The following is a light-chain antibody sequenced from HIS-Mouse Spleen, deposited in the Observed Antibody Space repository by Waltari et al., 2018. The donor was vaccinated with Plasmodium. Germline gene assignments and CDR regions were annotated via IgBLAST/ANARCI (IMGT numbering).Light chain of an antibody. J-gene: IGKJ1*01. CDR3: QQSYSTWT. V-gene: IGKV1-39*01. CDR1: QSISSY. Sequence: DIQMTQSPSSLSASVGDRVTITCRASQSISSYLNWYQQKPGKAPKLLTYAASSLQSGVPSRFSGSGSGTDFTLSISSLQPEDFATYYWQQSYSTWTFGQGTKVEIK. CDR2: AAS.